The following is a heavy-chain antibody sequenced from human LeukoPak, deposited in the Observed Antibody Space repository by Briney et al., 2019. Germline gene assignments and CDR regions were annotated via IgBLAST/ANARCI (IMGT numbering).Heavy chain of an antibody. J-gene: IGHJ4*02. CDR1: GASISDYY. CDR3: ARGHRGLGY. Sequence: SETLSLTCTVSGASISDYYWSWIRQPPGKGLEWIGYIYYTGTTNYNPSLQSRVTISVDTSKNQFSLKLTSVTAADTAVYYCARGHRGLGYWGQGTLVSVSS. CDR2: IYYTGTT. V-gene: IGHV4-59*01.